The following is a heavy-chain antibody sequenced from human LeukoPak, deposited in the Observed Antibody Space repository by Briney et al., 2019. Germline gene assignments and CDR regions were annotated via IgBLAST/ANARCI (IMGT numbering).Heavy chain of an antibody. J-gene: IGHJ6*02. V-gene: IGHV3-74*01. CDR2: INSDGSST. Sequence: GGSLRLSCAASGFTFSSYWIHWVRQAPGKGLVWVSRINSDGSSTSYADSVKGRFTISRDNTKNSLFLQVNSLRVEDTALYYCAKDRGYDYGLYGLDVWGQGTTVTVSS. CDR1: GFTFSSYW. CDR3: AKDRGYDYGLYGLDV. D-gene: IGHD5-12*01.